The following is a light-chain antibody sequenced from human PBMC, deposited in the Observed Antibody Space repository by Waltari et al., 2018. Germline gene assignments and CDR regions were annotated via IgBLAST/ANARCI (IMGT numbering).Light chain of an antibody. V-gene: IGKV3-11*01. CDR2: DAS. CDR1: QSVSSY. J-gene: IGKJ5*01. Sequence: EIVLTQSPATLSLSPGERATLSCRASQSVSSYLAWYQQKPGQAPRLLIYDASNRATGIPARCSGSGSGTDFTLTISSLEPEDFAIYYCQQRSNWPPITFGQGTRLEI. CDR3: QQRSNWPPIT.